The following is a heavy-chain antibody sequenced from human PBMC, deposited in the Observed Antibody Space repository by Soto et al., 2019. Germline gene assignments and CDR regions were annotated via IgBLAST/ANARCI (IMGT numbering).Heavy chain of an antibody. CDR2: INHSGST. D-gene: IGHD3-10*01. Sequence: DTLSLTCAVXGGSFSGYYWSWIRQPPGKGLEWIGEINHSGSTNHNPSLKSRVTISVDTSKNQFSLKLSSVTAADTAVYYCARGMGRYYGSGSPWGYWGQGTLVTVSS. V-gene: IGHV4-34*01. CDR1: GGSFSGYY. CDR3: ARGMGRYYGSGSPWGY. J-gene: IGHJ4*02.